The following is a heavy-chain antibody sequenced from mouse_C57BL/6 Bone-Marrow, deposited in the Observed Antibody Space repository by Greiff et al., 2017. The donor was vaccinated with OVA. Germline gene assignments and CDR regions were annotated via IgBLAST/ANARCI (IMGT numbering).Heavy chain of an antibody. Sequence: EVKLMESGPELVKPGASVKLSCTASGYSFTGYYMNWVKQSPEKSLEWIGEINPSTGGTTYNQKFKAQATLTVDKSSSTAYMQLKSLTSEDSAVYYCARDYYGPFDYWGQGTTLTVSS. J-gene: IGHJ2*01. V-gene: IGHV1-42*01. CDR3: ARDYYGPFDY. CDR1: GYSFTGYY. D-gene: IGHD1-2*01. CDR2: INPSTGGT.